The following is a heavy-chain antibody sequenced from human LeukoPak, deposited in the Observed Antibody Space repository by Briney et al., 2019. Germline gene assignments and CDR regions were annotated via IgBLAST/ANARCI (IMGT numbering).Heavy chain of an antibody. CDR2: ISSSGSTI. Sequence: AGRSLRLSCAASGFTFSDYYMSWIRQAPGKGLEWVSYISSSGSTIYYADSVKGRFTISRDNAKNSLYLQMNSLRAEDTAVYYCARNFMVRGFYPSIGDWGQGTLVTVSS. J-gene: IGHJ4*02. CDR3: ARNFMVRGFYPSIGD. CDR1: GFTFSDYY. V-gene: IGHV3-11*01. D-gene: IGHD3-10*01.